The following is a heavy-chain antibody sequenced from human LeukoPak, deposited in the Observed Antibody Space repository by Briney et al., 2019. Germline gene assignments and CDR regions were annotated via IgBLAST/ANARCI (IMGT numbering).Heavy chain of an antibody. J-gene: IGHJ6*02. Sequence: GGSLRLSCVTSGFTFRSYAMNWVRQAPGKGLEWVSYMSSDSSFINYADSVKGRFTISRDNAKNSLFLQMDSPRADDTAVYYCARGEVATTYYYGMDVWGQGTTVTVSS. V-gene: IGHV3-21*05. CDR3: ARGEVATTYYYGMDV. CDR1: GFTFRSYA. D-gene: IGHD5-12*01. CDR2: MSSDSSFI.